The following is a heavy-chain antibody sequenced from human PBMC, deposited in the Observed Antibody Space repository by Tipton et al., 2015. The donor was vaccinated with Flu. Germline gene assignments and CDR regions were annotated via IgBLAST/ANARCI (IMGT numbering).Heavy chain of an antibody. Sequence: TLSLTCNVSGASVTTYSWNWIRQSRGKGLEWIGRKGSRGFTNINPSLESRLAMSVDTSKNHFSLKLSSLTAADTAVYYCARGSGSGTYMIFDFWGQGTLATVSS. V-gene: IGHV4-4*07. CDR3: ARGSGSGTYMIFDF. J-gene: IGHJ4*02. CDR2: KGSRGFT. CDR1: GASVTTYS. D-gene: IGHD3-10*01.